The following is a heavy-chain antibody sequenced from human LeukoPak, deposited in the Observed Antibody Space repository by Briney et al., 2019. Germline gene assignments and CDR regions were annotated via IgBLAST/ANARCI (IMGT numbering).Heavy chain of an antibody. D-gene: IGHD4-17*01. CDR2: VYYSGST. V-gene: IGHV4-39*01. Sequence: SETLSLTCTVSGGSITSSSYYWGWIRQPPGKGLEWIGSVYYSGSTYYNPSLKSRVTMSVDTSKNQFSLKLSSVTAADTAVYYCARGGYGDYRAYWYFDLWGRGTLVTVSS. CDR1: GGSITSSSYY. CDR3: ARGGYGDYRAYWYFDL. J-gene: IGHJ2*01.